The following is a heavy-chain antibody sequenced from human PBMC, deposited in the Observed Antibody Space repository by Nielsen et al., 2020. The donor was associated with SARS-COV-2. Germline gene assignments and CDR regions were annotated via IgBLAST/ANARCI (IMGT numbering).Heavy chain of an antibody. CDR2: ITGIGGGAT. J-gene: IGHJ6*02. V-gene: IGHV3-23*01. Sequence: GGSLRLSCAASGFTFSRHAMTWVRQAPGKGLEWVSGITGIGGGATYYADSVKGRFTIFRDNSKNTLYLQMDSLRGEDTAMYYCARASSTSYNAAFDMWGQGTTVTVSS. CDR3: ARASSTSYNAAFDM. CDR1: GFTFSRHA. D-gene: IGHD3-9*01.